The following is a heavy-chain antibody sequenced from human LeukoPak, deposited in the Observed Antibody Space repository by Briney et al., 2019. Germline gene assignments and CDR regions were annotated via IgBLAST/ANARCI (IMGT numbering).Heavy chain of an antibody. CDR3: ARDIVVVPAAIEAHNWFDP. Sequence: GGSLRRSCAASGFTCSSYSMNWVRQAPGKGLEWVSSICSSSSYIYYADSVKGRFTISRDNAKNSMYLQMNSLRAEDTAVYYCARDIVVVPAAIEAHNWFDPWGQGTLVTVSS. CDR1: GFTCSSYS. CDR2: ICSSSSYI. J-gene: IGHJ5*02. D-gene: IGHD2-2*01. V-gene: IGHV3-21*01.